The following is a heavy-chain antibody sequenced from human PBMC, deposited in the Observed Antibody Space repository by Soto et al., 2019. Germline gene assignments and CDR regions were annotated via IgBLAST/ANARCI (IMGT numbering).Heavy chain of an antibody. V-gene: IGHV1-3*01. J-gene: IGHJ5*02. CDR2: INAGNGNT. D-gene: IGHD3-10*01. CDR3: AREKLMFRGVANWFDP. Sequence: ASVKVSCKASGYTFTSYAMHWVRQAPGQRLEWMGWINAGNGNTKYSQKFQGRVTITRDTSASTAYMELSSLRSEDTAVYYCAREKLMFRGVANWFDPWGQGTLVTVSS. CDR1: GYTFTSYA.